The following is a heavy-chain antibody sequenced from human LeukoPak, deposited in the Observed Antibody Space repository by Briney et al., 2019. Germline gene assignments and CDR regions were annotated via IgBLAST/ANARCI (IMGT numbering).Heavy chain of an antibody. CDR3: ARGGGWSGSYFHY. CDR2: IYYSGST. J-gene: IGHJ4*02. CDR1: GGSISSGGYY. V-gene: IGHV4-61*08. D-gene: IGHD1-26*01. Sequence: PSETLSLTCTVSGGSISSGGYYWSWIRQHPGKGLEWIGYIYYSGSTNYNPSLKSRVTISVDTSKNQFSLKLSSVTAADTAVYYCARGGGWSGSYFHYWGQGTLVTVSS.